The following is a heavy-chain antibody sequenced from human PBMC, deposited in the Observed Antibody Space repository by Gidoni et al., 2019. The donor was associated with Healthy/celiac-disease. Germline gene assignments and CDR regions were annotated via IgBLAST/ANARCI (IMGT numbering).Heavy chain of an antibody. CDR1: GGSISSSSYY. D-gene: IGHD1-1*01. J-gene: IGHJ2*01. CDR3: AGSTTDWYFDL. V-gene: IGHV4-39*01. Sequence: QLQLQESGPGLVKPSETLSLTCTVPGGSISSSSYYWGWIRQPPGKGLEWIGSIYYSGSTYYNPSLKSRVTISVDTSKNQFSLKLSSVTAADTAVYYCAGSTTDWYFDLWGRGTLVTVSS. CDR2: IYYSGST.